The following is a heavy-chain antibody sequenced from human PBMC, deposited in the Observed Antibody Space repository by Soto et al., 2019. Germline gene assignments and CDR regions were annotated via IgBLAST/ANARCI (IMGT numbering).Heavy chain of an antibody. CDR2: ISYDGSNK. J-gene: IGHJ4*02. CDR1: GFTFSSYA. V-gene: IGHV3-30-3*01. CDR3: ARDRPSRYYYDSSGYYDY. D-gene: IGHD3-22*01. Sequence: VQLVESGGGVVQPGRSLRLSCAASGFTFSSYAMHWVRQAPGKGLEWVAVISYDGSNKYYADSVKGRFTISRDNSKNTLYLQMNSLRAEDTAVYYCARDRPSRYYYDSSGYYDYWGQGTLVTVSS.